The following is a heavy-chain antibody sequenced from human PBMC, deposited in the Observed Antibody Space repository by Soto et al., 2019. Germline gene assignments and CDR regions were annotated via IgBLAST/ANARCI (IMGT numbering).Heavy chain of an antibody. CDR1: GFTFSSYS. V-gene: IGHV3-21*01. J-gene: IGHJ6*02. Sequence: LRLSCAASGFTFSSYSMNWVRQAPGKGLEWVSSISSSSSYIYYADSVKGRFTISRDNAKNTLYLQMNSLRAEETAVYYCARDVTYYEYWSGSIPIQYYDGMDVWGQGTTVTVSS. CDR3: ARDVTYYEYWSGSIPIQYYDGMDV. CDR2: ISSSSSYI. D-gene: IGHD3-3*01.